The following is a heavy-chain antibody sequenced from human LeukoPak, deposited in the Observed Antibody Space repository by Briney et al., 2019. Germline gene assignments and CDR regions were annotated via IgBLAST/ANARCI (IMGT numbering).Heavy chain of an antibody. CDR2: MNPNSGNT. D-gene: IGHD1-14*01. J-gene: IGHJ6*02. V-gene: IGHV1-8*01. CDR1: GYTFTSYD. Sequence: ASVKVSCKASGYTFTSYDINWVRQATGQGLEWMGWMNPNSGNTGYAQKFQGRVTMTRNTSISTAYMELSSLRSEDTAVYYCAREKLHPNRYYYYYVMDVWGQGTTVTVSS. CDR3: AREKLHPNRYYYYYVMDV.